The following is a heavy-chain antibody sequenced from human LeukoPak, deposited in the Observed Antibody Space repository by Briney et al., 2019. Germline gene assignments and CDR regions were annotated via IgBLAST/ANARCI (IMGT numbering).Heavy chain of an antibody. D-gene: IGHD3-10*01. Sequence: GGSLRLSCAASGFTFSSYSMNWVRQAPGKGLEWVSSISSSSSYIYYADSVKGRFAISRDNAKNSLYLQMNSLRAEDTAVYYCARDGDGMARGAIDYWGQGTLVTVSS. CDR2: ISSSSSYI. CDR1: GFTFSSYS. J-gene: IGHJ4*02. V-gene: IGHV3-21*01. CDR3: ARDGDGMARGAIDY.